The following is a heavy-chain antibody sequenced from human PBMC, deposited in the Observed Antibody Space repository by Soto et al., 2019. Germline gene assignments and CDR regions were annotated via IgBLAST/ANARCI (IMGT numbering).Heavy chain of an antibody. J-gene: IGHJ6*02. V-gene: IGHV3-30-3*01. CDR3: ARDNYSSGRPRYYYYYGMDV. CDR1: GFTFSSYA. Sequence: PGGSLRLSCAASGFTFSSYAMHWVRQAPGKGLEWVAVISYDGSNKYHADSVKGRFTISRDNSKNTLYLQMNSLRAEDTAVYYCARDNYSSGRPRYYYYYGMDVWGQGTTVTVTS. D-gene: IGHD6-19*01. CDR2: ISYDGSNK.